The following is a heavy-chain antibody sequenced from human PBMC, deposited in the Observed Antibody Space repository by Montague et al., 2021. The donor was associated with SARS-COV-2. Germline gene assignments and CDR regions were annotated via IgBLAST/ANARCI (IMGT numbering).Heavy chain of an antibody. CDR2: XYWXSYK. D-gene: IGHD7-27*01. CDR3: AHRRPLWGYFDY. CDR1: GFPLSTSGVG. J-gene: IGHJ4*02. V-gene: IGHV2-5*01. Sequence: PALVTPTQTLTLTCTFSGFPLSTSGVGVGWIRQPPGKALEWLALXYWXSYKRYSPSLKSRLTITKDTSKNQVVLTMTNMDPVDTATYYCAHRRPLWGYFDYWGQGTLVTVSS.